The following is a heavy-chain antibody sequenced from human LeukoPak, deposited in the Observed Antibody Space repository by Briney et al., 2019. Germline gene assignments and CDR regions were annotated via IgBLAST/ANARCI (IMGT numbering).Heavy chain of an antibody. V-gene: IGHV6-1*01. Sequence: SQTLSLTCAISGDSVSSNSAAWNWIRQSPSRGLEWLGRTYYRSKWYNDYAVSVKSRITINPDTSKNQFSLQLNSVTPEDTAVYYCARAHPRHSSGWPDLDYWGQGTLVTVSS. CDR2: TYYRSKWYN. CDR3: ARAHPRHSSGWPDLDY. CDR1: GDSVSSNSAA. D-gene: IGHD6-19*01. J-gene: IGHJ4*02.